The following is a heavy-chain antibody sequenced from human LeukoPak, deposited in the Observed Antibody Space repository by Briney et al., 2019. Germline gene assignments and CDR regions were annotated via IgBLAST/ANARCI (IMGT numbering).Heavy chain of an antibody. J-gene: IGHJ5*02. CDR3: TTDPPGDYDFWSGYSTNWFDP. CDR2: IKSKTDGGTT. V-gene: IGHV3-15*07. D-gene: IGHD3-3*01. CDR1: GFTFSNAW. Sequence: GGSLRLSCAASGFTFSNAWMNWVRQAPGKGLEWVGRIKSKTDGGTTDYAAPVKGRFTISRDDSKNTLYLQMNSLKTEDTAVYYCTTDPPGDYDFWSGYSTNWFDPWGQGTLVTVSS.